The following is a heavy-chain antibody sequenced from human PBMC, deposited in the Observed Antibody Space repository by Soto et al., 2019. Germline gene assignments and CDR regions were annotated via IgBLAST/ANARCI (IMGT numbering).Heavy chain of an antibody. CDR3: ARDKRWLQFYYFDY. CDR1: GFTFSSYS. D-gene: IGHD5-12*01. J-gene: IGHJ4*02. Sequence: GGSLRLSCAASGFTFSSYSMNWVRQAPGKGLEWVSYISSSSSTIYYADSVKGRFTISRDNSKNTLYLQMNSLRAEDTAVYYCARDKRWLQFYYFDYWGQGTLVTVSS. V-gene: IGHV3-48*01. CDR2: ISSSSSTI.